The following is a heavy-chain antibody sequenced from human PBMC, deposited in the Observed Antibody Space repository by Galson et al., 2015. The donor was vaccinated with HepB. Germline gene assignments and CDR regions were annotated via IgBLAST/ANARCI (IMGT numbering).Heavy chain of an antibody. Sequence: LVTPTQTLTLTCTFSGFSLSTSGVGAGWIRQPPGKALEWLALIYRNDDKRYSPSLNSRLNITRDTSKNQVVLTMTNVDPVDTATYYCAHRIYDSSGERFDYWGQGTLVTVSS. J-gene: IGHJ4*02. CDR1: GFSLSTSGVG. CDR2: IYRNDDK. V-gene: IGHV2-5*01. CDR3: AHRIYDSSGERFDY. D-gene: IGHD3-22*01.